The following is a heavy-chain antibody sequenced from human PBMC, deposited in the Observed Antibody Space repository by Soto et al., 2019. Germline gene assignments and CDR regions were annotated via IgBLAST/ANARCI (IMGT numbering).Heavy chain of an antibody. CDR1: GFTFSSYA. CDR2: ISGSGGST. CDR3: AKDQARTLRYFDWSPTSYYYYGMDV. V-gene: IGHV3-23*01. Sequence: SLRLSCAASGFTFSSYAMSWVRQAPGKGLEWVSAISGSGGSTYYADSVKGRFTISRDNSKNTLYLQMNSLRAEGTAVYYCAKDQARTLRYFDWSPTSYYYYGMDVWGQGTTVTVSS. D-gene: IGHD3-9*01. J-gene: IGHJ6*02.